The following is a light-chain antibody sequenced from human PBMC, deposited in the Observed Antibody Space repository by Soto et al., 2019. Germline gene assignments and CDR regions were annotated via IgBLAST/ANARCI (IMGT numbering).Light chain of an antibody. Sequence: EIVLTQSPDTLSLSPGERATLSCRASQSISRSLAWYQQKPGQAPRLLISDASTRATGIPARFSGSGSGTEFTLTISSLQSEDFALYYCHQYNSWPPGTFGQGTKVDIK. CDR3: HQYNSWPPGT. CDR2: DAS. J-gene: IGKJ2*01. V-gene: IGKV3-15*01. CDR1: QSISRS.